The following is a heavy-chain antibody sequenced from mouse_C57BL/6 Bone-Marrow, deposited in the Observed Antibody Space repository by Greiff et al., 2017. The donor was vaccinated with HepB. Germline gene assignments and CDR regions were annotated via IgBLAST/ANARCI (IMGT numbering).Heavy chain of an antibody. J-gene: IGHJ3*01. CDR1: GFTFSDYG. CDR2: ISSGSSTI. Sequence: EVKLVESGGGLVKPGGSLKLSCAASGFTFSDYGMHWVRQAPEKGLEWVAYISSGSSTIYYADTVKGQFTISRDNAKNTLFLQMTSLRSEDTAMYYCARHGSSSFAYWGQGTLVTVSA. CDR3: ARHGSSSFAY. D-gene: IGHD1-1*01. V-gene: IGHV5-17*01.